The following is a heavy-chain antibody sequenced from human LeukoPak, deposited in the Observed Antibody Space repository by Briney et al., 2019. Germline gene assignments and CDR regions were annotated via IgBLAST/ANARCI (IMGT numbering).Heavy chain of an antibody. Sequence: GGSLRLSCATSGFTFSSYSMNWVRQAPGKGLEWVSFISSSSSIIHYADSVKGRFTISRDNAKNSLYLQMNSLRAEDTAVHYCARSGTTYYYDSGTRIWGQGTMVTVSS. CDR1: GFTFSSYS. D-gene: IGHD3-22*01. CDR2: ISSSSSII. V-gene: IGHV3-48*04. CDR3: ARSGTTYYYDSGTRI. J-gene: IGHJ3*02.